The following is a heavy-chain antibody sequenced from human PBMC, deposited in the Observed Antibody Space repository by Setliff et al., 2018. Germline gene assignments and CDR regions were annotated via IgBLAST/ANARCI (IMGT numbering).Heavy chain of an antibody. Sequence: GGSLRLSCAASGFTVSSNYMSWVRQAPGKGLEWVSVIYSGGSTYYADSVKGRFTISRDNSKNTLYLQMNSLRAEDTAVYCCARDHNYAYDYWGQGTLVTVSS. CDR3: ARDHNYAYDY. D-gene: IGHD1-1*01. CDR2: IYSGGST. J-gene: IGHJ4*02. CDR1: GFTVSSNY. V-gene: IGHV3-66*01.